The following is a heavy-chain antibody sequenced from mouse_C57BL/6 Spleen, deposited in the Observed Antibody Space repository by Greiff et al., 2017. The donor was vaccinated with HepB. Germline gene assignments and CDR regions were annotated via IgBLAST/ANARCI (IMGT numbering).Heavy chain of an antibody. Sequence: EVKVVDSGPELVKPGASVKISCKASGYSFTGYYMNWVKQSPEKSLEWIGEINPSTGGTTYNQKFKAKATLTVDKSSSTAYMQLKSLTSEDSAVYYCARGGSNYAMDYWGQGTSVTVSS. V-gene: IGHV1-42*01. D-gene: IGHD1-1*01. J-gene: IGHJ4*01. CDR2: INPSTGGT. CDR3: ARGGSNYAMDY. CDR1: GYSFTGYY.